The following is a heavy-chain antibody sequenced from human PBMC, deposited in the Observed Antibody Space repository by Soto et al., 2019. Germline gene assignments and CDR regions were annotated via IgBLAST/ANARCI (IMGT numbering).Heavy chain of an antibody. CDR1: DFTFSNYV. Sequence: PGGSLRLSCAASDFTFSNYVMNWVRQAPGKGLEWVSAISGSGGSTYYADSVKGRFTISRDNSKNTLYLQMNSLRAEDTAVYYCAKDFWSGYYPFDYWGQGTLVTVSS. D-gene: IGHD3-3*01. CDR3: AKDFWSGYYPFDY. J-gene: IGHJ4*02. V-gene: IGHV3-23*01. CDR2: ISGSGGST.